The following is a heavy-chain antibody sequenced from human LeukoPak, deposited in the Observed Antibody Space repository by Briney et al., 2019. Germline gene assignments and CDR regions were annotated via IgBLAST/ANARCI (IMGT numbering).Heavy chain of an antibody. CDR1: GGSISSYY. J-gene: IGHJ5*02. CDR3: ARSPFYDFWSGYTPHNWFDP. Sequence: SETLSLTCTASGGSISSYYWSWIRQPPGKGLEWIGYIYYSGSTNYNPSFKSRVTISVDTSKNQFSLKLSSVTAADTAVYYCARSPFYDFWSGYTPHNWFDPWGQGTLVTVSS. V-gene: IGHV4-59*08. CDR2: IYYSGST. D-gene: IGHD3-3*01.